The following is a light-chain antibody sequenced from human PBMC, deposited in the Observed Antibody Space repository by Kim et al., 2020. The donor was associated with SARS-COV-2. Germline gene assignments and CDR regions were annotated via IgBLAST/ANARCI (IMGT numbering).Light chain of an antibody. CDR3: QVWDSSPYF. J-gene: IGLJ1*01. V-gene: IGLV3-9*01. CDR1: NIGSKN. Sequence: SYELTQPLSVSVALGQTARITCGGNNIGSKNVHGYQQKPGQAPVLVIYRDSNRPFGIPERFSGSNSGNTATLTISRAQAWDEADSYCQVWDSSPYFFGT. CDR2: RDS.